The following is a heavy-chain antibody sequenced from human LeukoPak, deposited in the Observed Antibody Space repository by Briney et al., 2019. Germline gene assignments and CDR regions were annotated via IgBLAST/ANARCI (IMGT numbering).Heavy chain of an antibody. D-gene: IGHD6-6*01. V-gene: IGHV4-59*01. Sequence: PSETLSLTCTVSGGSISSYYWSWIRQPLGKGLEWIGYIYYSGSTNYNPSLKSRVTISVDTSKNQFSLKLSSVTAADTAVYYCARDFSRYSSSSGNFDYWGQGTLVTVSS. J-gene: IGHJ4*02. CDR1: GGSISSYY. CDR2: IYYSGST. CDR3: ARDFSRYSSSSGNFDY.